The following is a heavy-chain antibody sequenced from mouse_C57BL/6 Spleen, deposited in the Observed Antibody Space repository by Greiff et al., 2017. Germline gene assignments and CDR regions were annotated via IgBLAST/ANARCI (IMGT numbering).Heavy chain of an antibody. D-gene: IGHD2-2*01. V-gene: IGHV5-16*01. J-gene: IGHJ1*03. Sequence: EVMLVESEGGLVQPGSSMKLSCTASGFTFSDYYMAWVRQVPEKGLEWVANINYDGSSTYYLDSLKSRFIISRDNAKNILYLQMSSLKSEDTATYYCARGGLRRYFDVWGTGTTVTVSS. CDR3: ARGGLRRYFDV. CDR1: GFTFSDYY. CDR2: INYDGSST.